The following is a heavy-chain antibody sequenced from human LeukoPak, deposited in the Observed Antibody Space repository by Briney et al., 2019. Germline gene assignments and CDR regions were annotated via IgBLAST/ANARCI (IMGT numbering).Heavy chain of an antibody. D-gene: IGHD3-10*01. V-gene: IGHV4-61*10. J-gene: IGHJ4*02. CDR1: SDSISSGNCY. CDR2: IYHSGST. CDR3: ARDYRGYGSGAPFDS. Sequence: SETLSLTCTVSSDSISSGNCYWSWIRQPAGKGLEWIGYIYHSGSTNYNPSLKSRVIISVDTSKNQFSLKLSSVTAADTAVYYCARDYRGYGSGAPFDSWGQGLLVAVSS.